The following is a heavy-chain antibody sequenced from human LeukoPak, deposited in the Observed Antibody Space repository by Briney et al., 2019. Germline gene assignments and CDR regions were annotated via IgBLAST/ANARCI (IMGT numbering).Heavy chain of an antibody. J-gene: IGHJ4*02. CDR3: ARDLGYYGSEGSDY. D-gene: IGHD3-10*01. Sequence: GGSLRLSCAASGFTFSSYWMSWVRQAPGKGLEWVSYISSSSSTIYYADSVKGRFTISRDNAKNSLYLQMNSLRDEDTAVYYCARDLGYYGSEGSDYWGQGTLVTVSS. V-gene: IGHV3-48*02. CDR2: ISSSSSTI. CDR1: GFTFSSYW.